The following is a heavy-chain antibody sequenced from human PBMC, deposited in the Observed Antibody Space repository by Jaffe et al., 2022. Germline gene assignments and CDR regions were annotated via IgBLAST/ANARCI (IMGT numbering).Heavy chain of an antibody. CDR3: ARDMPARSNWFDP. D-gene: IGHD2-2*01. J-gene: IGHJ5*02. CDR1: GYTFTNYA. V-gene: IGHV1-3*01. Sequence: QVQLVQSGAEVKKPGASVNISCKASGYTFTNYAMHWVRQAPGQRLEWMGWINAVNGDTKYSQKFQGRVTITRDTSATTVYMELSSLTSEDTAVYYCARDMPARSNWFDPWGQGTLVTVSS. CDR2: INAVNGDT.